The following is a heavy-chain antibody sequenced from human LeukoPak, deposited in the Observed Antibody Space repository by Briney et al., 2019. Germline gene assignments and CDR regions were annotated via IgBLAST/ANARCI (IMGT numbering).Heavy chain of an antibody. CDR3: VIGVGWQPDY. CDR2: IYKIGTT. D-gene: IGHD2-15*01. V-gene: IGHV4-59*02. Sequence: SETLPLTCTVFGDSVTGYFLNWVRQPPGKGLEWIGHIYKIGTTNYNPSLKSRLTISADTSKSQFSLQLRSVTAADTAVYYCVIGVGWQPDYWGQGALVTVSS. J-gene: IGHJ4*02. CDR1: GDSVTGYF.